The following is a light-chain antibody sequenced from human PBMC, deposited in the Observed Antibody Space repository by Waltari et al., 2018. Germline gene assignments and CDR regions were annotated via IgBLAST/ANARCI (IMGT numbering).Light chain of an antibody. CDR1: QSITSNY. J-gene: IGKJ2*03. CDR3: QQSAGSPPVYS. Sequence: DIVLTQSPGTLSLSPGEGATLSCRASQSITSNYLAWYQQKPGQAPSLLIYGTFNRPTGIPDRFSGSGSGTDFTLTISRLEPEDFAVYYCQQSAGSPPVYSFGQGTKLEIK. CDR2: GTF. V-gene: IGKV3-20*01.